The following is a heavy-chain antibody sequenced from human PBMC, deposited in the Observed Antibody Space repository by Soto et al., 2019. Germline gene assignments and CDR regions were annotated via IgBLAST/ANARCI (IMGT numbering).Heavy chain of an antibody. CDR2: IYHSGST. CDR3: AAGGGLPRYY. D-gene: IGHD5-12*01. V-gene: IGHV4-30-2*01. J-gene: IGHJ4*02. Sequence: QLQLQESGSGLVKPSQTLSLTCAVSGGSISSGGYSWSWIRQPPGKGLEWIGYIYHSGSTYYNPSLKSRVTISVARSKNEFALKLSSVTAADTAVYYCAAGGGLPRYYWGQGTLVTVSS. CDR1: GGSISSGGYS.